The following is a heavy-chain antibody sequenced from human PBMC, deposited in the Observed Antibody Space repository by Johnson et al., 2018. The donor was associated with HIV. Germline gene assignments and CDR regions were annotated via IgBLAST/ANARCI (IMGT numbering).Heavy chain of an antibody. V-gene: IGHV3-30-3*02. CDR2: ISYDGSNK. D-gene: IGHD5-12*01. Sequence: MHWVRQTPGKGLEWVAIISYDGSNKYYADSVKGRFTISRDNSKNTLYLQMKRLRPEDTALYYCAKASGYSGYDWGPNDAFDIWGQGTMVTVSS. J-gene: IGHJ3*02. CDR3: AKASGYSGYDWGPNDAFDI.